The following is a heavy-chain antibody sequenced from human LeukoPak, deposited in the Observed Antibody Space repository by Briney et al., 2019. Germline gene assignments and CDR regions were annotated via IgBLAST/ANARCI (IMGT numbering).Heavy chain of an antibody. CDR1: GGSFSGYY. D-gene: IGHD6-13*01. CDR2: INHSGST. J-gene: IGHJ6*02. V-gene: IGHV4-34*01. Sequence: SETLSLTCAVYGGSFSGYYWSWIRQPPGNGLEWIGEINHSGSTNYNPSLKSRVTISVDTSKNQFSLKLSSVTAADTAVYYCASLYSSLVRVPGYYYYGMDVWGQGTTVTVPS. CDR3: ASLYSSLVRVPGYYYYGMDV.